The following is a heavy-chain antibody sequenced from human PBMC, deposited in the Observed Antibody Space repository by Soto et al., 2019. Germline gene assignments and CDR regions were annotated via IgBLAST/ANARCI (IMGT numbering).Heavy chain of an antibody. Sequence: ASVKVSCKASGYTFTSYGISWVRQAPGQGLEWMGWISAYNGNTNYAQKLQGRVTMTTDTSTSTAYMELRSLRSDDTAVYYCARDRIAVAGSYYCGMDVWGQGTTVTVSS. V-gene: IGHV1-18*01. D-gene: IGHD6-19*01. J-gene: IGHJ6*02. CDR3: ARDRIAVAGSYYCGMDV. CDR1: GYTFTSYG. CDR2: ISAYNGNT.